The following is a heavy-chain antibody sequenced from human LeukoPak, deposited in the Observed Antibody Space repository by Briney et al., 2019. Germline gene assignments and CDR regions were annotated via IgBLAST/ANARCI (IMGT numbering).Heavy chain of an antibody. J-gene: IGHJ3*02. CDR3: ARGLVTKFVT. D-gene: IGHD3-9*01. CDR2: ITPVLGTS. V-gene: IGHV1-69*01. CDR1: GGTFSIYA. Sequence: VKVSCKTSGGTFSIYAINWVRQAPGQGLEWLGGITPVLGTSNYAQRFQGRVTIIADESTSTAYMELSSLRSEDTAVYYCARGLVTKFVTWGQGTMVTVSS.